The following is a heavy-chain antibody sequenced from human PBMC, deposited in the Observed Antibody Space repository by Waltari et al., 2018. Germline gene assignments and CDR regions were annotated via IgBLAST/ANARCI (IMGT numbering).Heavy chain of an antibody. D-gene: IGHD2-21*01. Sequence: QLQLQESGPGLVKPSETLSLTCTVSGGSISSSSYYWGWIRQPPGKGLEWIGSIYYSGSTYYNPSLKSRVTISVDTSKNQFSLKLSSVTAADTAVYYCAFCSSMCDWYPFLWAFDIWGQGTMVTVSS. V-gene: IGHV4-39*07. CDR2: IYYSGST. CDR3: AFCSSMCDWYPFLWAFDI. CDR1: GGSISSSSYY. J-gene: IGHJ3*02.